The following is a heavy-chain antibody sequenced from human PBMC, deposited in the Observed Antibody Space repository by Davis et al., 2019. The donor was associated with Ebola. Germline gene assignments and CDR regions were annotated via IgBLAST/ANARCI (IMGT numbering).Heavy chain of an antibody. V-gene: IGHV3-23*01. Sequence: GESLKISCAASGFVFRNYVMSWLRQAPGKGPEWVSTLGTRPDPYYADSVKGRFTISRDNSKNTLYLQMNGLRVEDTAIYYCAKDNRNIWSEVWGQGTMVTVSS. CDR3: AKDNRNIWSEV. CDR1: GFVFRNYV. J-gene: IGHJ3*01. D-gene: IGHD2/OR15-2a*01. CDR2: LGTRPDP.